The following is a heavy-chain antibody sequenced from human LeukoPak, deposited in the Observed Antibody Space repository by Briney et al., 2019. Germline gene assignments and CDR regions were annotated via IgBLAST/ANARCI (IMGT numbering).Heavy chain of an antibody. CDR2: INPNSGGT. J-gene: IGHJ6*03. CDR3: ARGAGDRLPYYYYYYYMDV. Sequence: ASVKVSCTASGYTFTGYYMHWVRQAPGQGLEWMGWINPNSGGTNYAQKFQGRVTMTRDTSISTAYMELSRLRSDDTAVYYCARGAGDRLPYYYYYYYMDVWGKGTTVTVSS. CDR1: GYTFTGYY. D-gene: IGHD6-19*01. V-gene: IGHV1-2*02.